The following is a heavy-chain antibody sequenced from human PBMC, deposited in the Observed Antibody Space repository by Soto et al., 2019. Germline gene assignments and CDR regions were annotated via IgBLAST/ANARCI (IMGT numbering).Heavy chain of an antibody. CDR2: ISAYNGNT. D-gene: IGHD3-3*01. CDR1: GYTFTSYG. Sequence: ASVKVSCKASGYTFTSYGISWVRQAPGQGLEWMGWISAYNGNTNYAQKLQGRVTMTTDTSTSTAYMELRSLRSDDTAVYYCARDYDFWSGYYSKFDYWGQGILVTVSA. CDR3: ARDYDFWSGYYSKFDY. V-gene: IGHV1-18*04. J-gene: IGHJ4*02.